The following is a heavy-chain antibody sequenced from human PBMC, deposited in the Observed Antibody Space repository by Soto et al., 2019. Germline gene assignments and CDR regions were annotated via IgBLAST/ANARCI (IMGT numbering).Heavy chain of an antibody. J-gene: IGHJ6*02. D-gene: IGHD3-16*02. CDR3: AMMDNCVTPTPQDV. CDR2: ISTYNGNT. V-gene: IGHV1-18*01. Sequence: QVQLVQSGDEVRKPGSSVKVSCKASGYIFVNYGIAWVRQAPGQGLEWMGWISTYNGNTHYASKVQGRLTMTTDTATRTAYMGVGSLTSHDTTVYYCAMMDNCVTPTPQDVWGQETTVTVSS. CDR1: GYIFVNYG.